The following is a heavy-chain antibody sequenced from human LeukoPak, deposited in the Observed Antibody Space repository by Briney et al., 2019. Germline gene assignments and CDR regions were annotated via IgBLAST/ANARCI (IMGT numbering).Heavy chain of an antibody. D-gene: IGHD5-12*01. CDR1: GFTFSSYG. Sequence: GGSLRLSCAASGFTFSSYGMHWVRQAPGKGLEWVAFIRYDGSNKYYADSVKGRFTISRDNSKNTLYLQMNSLRAEDTAVYYCAKDRLKWLRLLFDYWGQGTLVTVSS. CDR2: IRYDGSNK. J-gene: IGHJ4*02. CDR3: AKDRLKWLRLLFDY. V-gene: IGHV3-30*02.